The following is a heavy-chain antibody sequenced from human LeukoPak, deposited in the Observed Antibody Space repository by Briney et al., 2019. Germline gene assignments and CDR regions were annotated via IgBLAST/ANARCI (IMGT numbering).Heavy chain of an antibody. D-gene: IGHD2-21*02. Sequence: ASVKVFCKASGYTFTGCYMHWVRPAPGQGLEWMGWINPNSGGTNYAQKFQGRVTMTRDTSIGTAYLEMNSLRSDDTAIYYCAREGVTAAVDYWGLGTLVTVSS. CDR3: AREGVTAAVDY. J-gene: IGHJ4*02. CDR1: GYTFTGCY. CDR2: INPNSGGT. V-gene: IGHV1-2*02.